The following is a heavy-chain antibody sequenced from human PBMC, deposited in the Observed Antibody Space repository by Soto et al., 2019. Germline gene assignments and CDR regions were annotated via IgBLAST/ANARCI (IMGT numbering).Heavy chain of an antibody. CDR2: IYPGDSDT. D-gene: IGHD2-2*01. V-gene: IGHV5-51*01. CDR3: AGRNPSCSCTSCPGDGDAFDI. CDR1: GYSFTSYW. J-gene: IGHJ3*02. Sequence: GESLKISCKGSGYSFTSYWIGWVRQMPGKGLEWMGIIYPGDSDTRYSPSFQGQVTISADKSISTAYLQWSSLKASDTAMYYCAGRNPSCSCTSCPGDGDAFDIWGQGTMVTVSS.